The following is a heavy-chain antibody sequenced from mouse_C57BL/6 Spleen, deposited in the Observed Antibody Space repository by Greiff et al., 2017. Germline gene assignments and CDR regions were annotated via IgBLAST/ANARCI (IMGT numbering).Heavy chain of an antibody. CDR1: GYTFTSYW. Sequence: VQLQQPGAELVMPGASVKLSCKASGYTFTSYWMHWVKQRPGQGLEWIGEIDPSDSYTNYNQKFKGKSTLTVDKSSSTAYMQLSSLTSEDSAVYCCARGGSYGYFDYWGQGTTLTVSS. D-gene: IGHD6-1*01. CDR3: ARGGSYGYFDY. J-gene: IGHJ2*01. V-gene: IGHV1-69*01. CDR2: IDPSDSYT.